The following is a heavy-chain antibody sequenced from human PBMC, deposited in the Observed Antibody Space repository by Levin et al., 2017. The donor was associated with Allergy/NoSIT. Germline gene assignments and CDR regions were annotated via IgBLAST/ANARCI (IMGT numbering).Heavy chain of an antibody. CDR1: GGSISSSSYY. Sequence: PSETLSLTCTVSGGSISSSSYYWGWIRQPPGKGLEWIGSIYYSGSTYYNPSLKSRVTISVDTSKNQFSLKLSSVTAADTAVYYCAGGGEVVLWSYWGQGTLVTVSS. V-gene: IGHV4-39*01. CDR2: IYYSGST. D-gene: IGHD3-10*01. J-gene: IGHJ4*02. CDR3: AGGGEVVLWSY.